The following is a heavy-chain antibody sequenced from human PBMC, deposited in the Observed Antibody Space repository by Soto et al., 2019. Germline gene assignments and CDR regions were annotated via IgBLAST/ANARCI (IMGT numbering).Heavy chain of an antibody. Sequence: GESLKISCKGSGYSFTSYWIGWVRQMPGKGLEWMGIIYPGDSDTRYSPSFQGQVTISADKSISTAYLQWSSLKASDTAMYYCARHGSGWRGGWGRPTYYYYGMDVWGQGTMVTVSS. V-gene: IGHV5-51*01. J-gene: IGHJ6*02. CDR2: IYPGDSDT. CDR3: ARHGSGWRGGWGRPTYYYYGMDV. CDR1: GYSFTSYW. D-gene: IGHD6-19*01.